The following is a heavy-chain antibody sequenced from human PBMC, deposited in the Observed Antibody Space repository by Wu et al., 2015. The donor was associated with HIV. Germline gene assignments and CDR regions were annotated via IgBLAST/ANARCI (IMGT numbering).Heavy chain of an antibody. J-gene: IGHJ4*02. D-gene: IGHD6-19*01. V-gene: IGHV1-69*05. CDR1: GNTFNA. Sequence: QVQLVQSGAEVKKPGSSVKISCKASGNTFNAINWVRQAPGRGLEWMGGIIPLFGTRDYAQIFQGRLTITTDESTSTAYMSLSGLKSDDTAVYYCATPRSPGFSSAWPTYFDYWGQGTLVTVSS. CDR3: ATPRSPGFSSAWPTYFDY. CDR2: IIPLFGTR.